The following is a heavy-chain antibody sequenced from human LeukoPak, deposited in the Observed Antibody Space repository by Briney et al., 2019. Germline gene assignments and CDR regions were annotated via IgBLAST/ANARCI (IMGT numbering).Heavy chain of an antibody. CDR1: GFTFSSAA. D-gene: IGHD5-12*01. Sequence: GGSLRLSCAASGFTFSSAAMTWVRQAPGKGLEWLSTITGDDDRTYYVDSVQGRFTISRDYSRNTVHLQMNSLRTEDTDRYYCAKGQNLYSGYHRDSWGQGILVTVSS. J-gene: IGHJ4*02. CDR2: ITGDDDRT. CDR3: AKGQNLYSGYHRDS. V-gene: IGHV3-23*01.